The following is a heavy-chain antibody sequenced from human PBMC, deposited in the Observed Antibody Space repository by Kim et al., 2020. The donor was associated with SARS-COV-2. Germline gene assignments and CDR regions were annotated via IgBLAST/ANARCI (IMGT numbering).Heavy chain of an antibody. CDR3: ARLLVVVAAPDY. J-gene: IGHJ4*02. V-gene: IGHV4-39*01. Sequence: SETLSLTCTVSGGSISSSSYYWGWIRQPPGKGLEWIGSIYYSGSTYYNPSLKSRVTISVDTSKNQFSLKLSSVTAADTAVYYCARLLVVVAAPDYWGQGTLVTVSS. CDR2: IYYSGST. D-gene: IGHD2-15*01. CDR1: GGSISSSSYY.